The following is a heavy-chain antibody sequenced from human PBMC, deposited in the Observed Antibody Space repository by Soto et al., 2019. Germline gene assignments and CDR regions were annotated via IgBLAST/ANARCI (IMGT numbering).Heavy chain of an antibody. Sequence: QLQLQESGSRLVKPSQTLSLTCTVSGGSISSGGYSWSWIRQPPGKGLEWIGYIYHSGSTYYNPSLKSRVTISVDRSKNQFSLKLSSVTVADTAVYYCASAGGLGAVAADYWGQGTLVTVSS. CDR2: IYHSGST. CDR1: GGSISSGGYS. J-gene: IGHJ4*02. V-gene: IGHV4-30-2*01. D-gene: IGHD6-19*01. CDR3: ASAGGLGAVAADY.